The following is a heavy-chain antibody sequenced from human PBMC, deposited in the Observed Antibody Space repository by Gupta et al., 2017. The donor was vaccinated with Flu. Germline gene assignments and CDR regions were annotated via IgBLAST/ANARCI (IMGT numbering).Heavy chain of an antibody. V-gene: IGHV3-9*01. D-gene: IGHD6-13*01. CDR2: ISWNSGSI. Sequence: EVQLVESGGGLVQPGRSLRLSCAASGFTFDDYAMHWVRQAPGKGLEWVSGISWNSGSIGYADSVKGRVTISRDNAKNSLYLQMNSLRAEDTALYYCAKDIWKLEAAARGPYYYYGMDVWGQGTTVTVSS. CDR3: AKDIWKLEAAARGPYYYYGMDV. J-gene: IGHJ6*02. CDR1: GFTFDDYA.